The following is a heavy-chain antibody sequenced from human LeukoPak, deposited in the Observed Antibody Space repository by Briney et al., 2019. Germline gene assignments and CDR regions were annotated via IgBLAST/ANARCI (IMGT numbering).Heavy chain of an antibody. V-gene: IGHV3-21*01. D-gene: IGHD3-22*01. CDR1: GFTFSSYS. J-gene: IGHJ6*02. CDR2: ISSSSSYI. Sequence: GGSLRLSCAASGFTFSSYSMNWVRQAPGKGLEWVSSISSSSSYIYYADSVKGRSTISRDNAKNSLFLQMNSLRAEDTAVYYCARDSDFDSSGYYPYYYYYYKMDVWGQGTTVTVSS. CDR3: ARDSDFDSSGYYPYYYYYYKMDV.